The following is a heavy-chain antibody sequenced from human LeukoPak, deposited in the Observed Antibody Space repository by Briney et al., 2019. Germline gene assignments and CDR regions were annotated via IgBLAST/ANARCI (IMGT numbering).Heavy chain of an antibody. CDR1: GYSFPTYW. D-gene: IGHD2-2*03. CDR2: IYRDESNI. V-gene: IGHV5-51*01. CDR3: ARPPPRGYSPSFEY. J-gene: IGHJ4*02. Sequence: GESLKISCKGSGYSFPTYWIAWVRQMAAKGLEWRGIIYRDESNIRYRPCFQDQVPISAEKSISTAYLQWSSLKASDTAMYYCARPPPRGYSPSFEYWGQGTLVTVSS.